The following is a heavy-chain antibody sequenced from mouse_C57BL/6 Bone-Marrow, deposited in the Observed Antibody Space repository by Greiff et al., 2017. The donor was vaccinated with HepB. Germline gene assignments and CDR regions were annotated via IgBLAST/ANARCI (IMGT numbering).Heavy chain of an antibody. J-gene: IGHJ2*01. V-gene: IGHV1-82*01. CDR2: IYPGDGDT. D-gene: IGHD2-1*01. Sequence: QVQLQQPGAELVKPGASVKLSCKASGYTFTSYWMHWVKQRPGKGLEWIGRIYPGDGDTNYNGKFKGKATLTADKSSSTAYMQLSSLTSEDSAVYFCANIYYGNFFDYWGQGTTLTVSS. CDR3: ANIYYGNFFDY. CDR1: GYTFTSYW.